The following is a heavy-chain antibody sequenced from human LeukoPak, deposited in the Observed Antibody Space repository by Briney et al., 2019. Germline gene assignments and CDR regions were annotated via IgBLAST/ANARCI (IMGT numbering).Heavy chain of an antibody. D-gene: IGHD3-22*01. CDR3: ARETRGDYYDSSDAFDI. V-gene: IGHV3-30*04. CDR1: GFTFSSYV. CDR2: ISYDGSNE. J-gene: IGHJ3*02. Sequence: PGGSLRLSCAASGFTFSSYVMHWVRQAPGKGLEWVAIISYDGSNEYYADSVKDRFTISRDNSKNSLYLQMNSLRAEDTAVYYCARETRGDYYDSSDAFDIWGQGTMVTVSS.